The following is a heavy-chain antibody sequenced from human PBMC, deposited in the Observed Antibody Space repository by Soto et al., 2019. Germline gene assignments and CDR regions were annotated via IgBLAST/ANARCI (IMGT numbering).Heavy chain of an antibody. Sequence: QVQLVQSGAEVKKPGSSVKVSCKASGGTFSSYAISWVRQAPGQGLEWMGGIIPIFGTANYAQKFQGRVTISADESTSTADMELSSLRSEDTAVYYCAREPRWYAFADYGMDVWGQGTTVTVSS. J-gene: IGHJ6*02. CDR1: GGTFSSYA. CDR2: IIPIFGTA. V-gene: IGHV1-69*19. CDR3: AREPRWYAFADYGMDV. D-gene: IGHD6-13*01.